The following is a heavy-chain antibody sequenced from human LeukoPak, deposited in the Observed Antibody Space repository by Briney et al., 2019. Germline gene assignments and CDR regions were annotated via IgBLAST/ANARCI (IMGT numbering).Heavy chain of an antibody. V-gene: IGHV3-48*01. J-gene: IGHJ4*02. Sequence: PGGSLRLSCAVSGFTFSNHSMNWVRQAPGKGLEWASYISSSSSARYYAGSVKGRFTISRDDARNSLYLQMNSLRAEDTAIYYCARLSGSRLPGYWGQGALVTVSS. CDR1: GFTFSNHS. CDR3: ARLSGSRLPGY. CDR2: ISSSSSAR. D-gene: IGHD3-3*01.